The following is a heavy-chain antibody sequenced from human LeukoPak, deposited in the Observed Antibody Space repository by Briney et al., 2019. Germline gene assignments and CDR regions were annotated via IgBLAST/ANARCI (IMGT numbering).Heavy chain of an antibody. CDR1: GGSISSYY. CDR2: IYYSGGT. V-gene: IGHV4-59*08. CDR3: ARHGVDYGEEINFDY. Sequence: SETLSLTCTVSGGSISSYYWSWIRQPPGKGLEWIGYIYYSGGTNYNPSLKSRVTISVDTSKNQFSLKLSSVTAADTAVYYCARHGVDYGEEINFDYWGQGTLVTVSS. D-gene: IGHD4-17*01. J-gene: IGHJ4*02.